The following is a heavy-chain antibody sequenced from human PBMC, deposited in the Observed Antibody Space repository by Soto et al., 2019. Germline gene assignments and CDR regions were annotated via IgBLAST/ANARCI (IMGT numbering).Heavy chain of an antibody. J-gene: IGHJ6*02. V-gene: IGHV3-23*01. CDR2: ISGSGGST. CDR1: GFTFSSYA. CDR3: AKVGNSPHYYYYGMDV. D-gene: IGHD4-4*01. Sequence: EVQLLESGGGLVQPGGSLRLSCAASGFTFSSYAMSWVRQAPGKGLEWVSAISGSGGSTYYADSVKGRFTISRDNSKNTLYLQMNSLSAEDTAVYYCAKVGNSPHYYYYGMDVWGQGTTVTVSS.